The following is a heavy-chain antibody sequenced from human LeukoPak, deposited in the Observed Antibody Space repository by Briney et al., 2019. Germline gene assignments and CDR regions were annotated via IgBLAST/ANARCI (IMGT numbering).Heavy chain of an antibody. J-gene: IGHJ4*02. CDR2: INPSGGST. CDR3: ARDHDVFGGAYCSGGSCYNQYYFDY. V-gene: IGHV1-46*01. D-gene: IGHD2-15*01. Sequence: ASVKVSCKASGYTFTSYYMHWVRQAPGQGLEWMGIINPSGGSTSYAQKFQGRVTMTRDTPTSTVYMELSSLRSEDTAVYYCARDHDVFGGAYCSGGSCYNQYYFDYWGQGTLVTVSS. CDR1: GYTFTSYY.